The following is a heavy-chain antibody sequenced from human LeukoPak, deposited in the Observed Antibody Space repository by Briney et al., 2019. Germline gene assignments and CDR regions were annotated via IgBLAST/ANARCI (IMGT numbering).Heavy chain of an antibody. CDR1: SFIFNNYG. J-gene: IGHJ6*03. V-gene: IGHV1-18*01. Sequence: ASVKVSCKASSFIFNNYGISWVRQAPGQGLEWMGWISVYNDNTKYSQNLQGRVTLTTDKSTNTAYMELRSLRSDDTAIYYCARAVSGGSSLFYMDVWGKGTTVTISS. CDR2: ISVYNDNT. D-gene: IGHD2-15*01. CDR3: ARAVSGGSSLFYMDV.